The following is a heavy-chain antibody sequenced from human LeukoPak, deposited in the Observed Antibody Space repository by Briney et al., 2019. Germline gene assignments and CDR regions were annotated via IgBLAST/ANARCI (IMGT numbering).Heavy chain of an antibody. V-gene: IGHV3-49*04. CDR1: GFTFGDYG. CDR2: IKSKAYGGTT. CDR3: TRAHYYGSGSYYEDYFDY. Sequence: GGSLRLSCTASGFTFGDYGMSWVRQGPGKGLEWVGFIKSKAYGGTTEYAASVKGRFTVSRDDSKSTAYLQMNSLKTEDTAVYYCTRAHYYGSGSYYEDYFDYWGQGTLVTVPS. J-gene: IGHJ4*02. D-gene: IGHD3-10*01.